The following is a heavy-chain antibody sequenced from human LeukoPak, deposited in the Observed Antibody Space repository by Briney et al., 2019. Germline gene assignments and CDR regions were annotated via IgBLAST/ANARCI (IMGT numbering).Heavy chain of an antibody. V-gene: IGHV4-59*01. CDR1: GGPISSYY. CDR2: IYYSGST. Sequence: PSETLSLTCTVSGGPISSYYWSWIRQPPGKGLEWIGYIYYSGSTNYNPSLKSRVTISVDTSKNQFSLKLSSVTAADTAVYYCARGSAAGLDYWGQGTLVTVSS. CDR3: ARGSAAGLDY. J-gene: IGHJ4*02. D-gene: IGHD6-13*01.